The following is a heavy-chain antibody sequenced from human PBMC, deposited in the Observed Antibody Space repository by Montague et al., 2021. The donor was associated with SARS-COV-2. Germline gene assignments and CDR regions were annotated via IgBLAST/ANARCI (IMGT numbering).Heavy chain of an antibody. V-gene: IGHV4-59*01. CDR1: GDSIISFY. Sequence: SETLSLTCTVSGDSIISFYWTWVRQSPGKGLEWIGNVYYTGNIKYKPSLEGRVTISVDTSKSQFSLKLSSVTAADTAVYYCARDQANYGLDVWGQGTTVTVSS. CDR2: VYYTGNI. J-gene: IGHJ6*02. CDR3: ARDQANYGLDV.